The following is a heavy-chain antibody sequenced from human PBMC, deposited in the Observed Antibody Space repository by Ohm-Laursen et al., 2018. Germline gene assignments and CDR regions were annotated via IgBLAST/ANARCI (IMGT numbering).Heavy chain of an antibody. CDR2: MNPKNDDT. D-gene: IGHD1-7*01. CDR3: ARGRLSGTRRALDI. Sequence: ASVKVSCKTSGYTFINYDIHWVRQASGQGLGWMGWMNPKNDDTGYAHKFQGRITMSRNTSISTANLEMTSLRSEDTAVYYCARGRLSGTRRALDIWGQGTLVTVSS. J-gene: IGHJ3*02. CDR1: GYTFINYD. V-gene: IGHV1-8*01.